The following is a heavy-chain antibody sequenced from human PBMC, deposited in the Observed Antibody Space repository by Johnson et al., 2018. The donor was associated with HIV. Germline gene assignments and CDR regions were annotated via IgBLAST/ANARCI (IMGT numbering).Heavy chain of an antibody. Sequence: QVQLVESGGGVVQPGRSLRLSCAASGFTFSSYAMHWVRQAPGKGLEWVAVMWYDGSNKYYADSVKGRFTISRDNSKNTLYLQMNSLRPEDTAVYYCARGGEGSWELPTTNAF. V-gene: IGHV3-30*14. CDR1: GFTFSSYA. CDR2: MWYDGSNK. CDR3: ARGGEGSWELPTTNAF. D-gene: IGHD1-26*01. J-gene: IGHJ3*01.